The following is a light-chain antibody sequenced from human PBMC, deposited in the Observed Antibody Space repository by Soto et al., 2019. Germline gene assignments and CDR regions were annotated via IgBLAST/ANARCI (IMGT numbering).Light chain of an antibody. CDR2: DAS. V-gene: IGKV1-33*01. J-gene: IGKJ5*01. CDR3: QQYDNLTIT. Sequence: DIQMTRSPSSLSASVGDRVTITCQASQDISNYLNWYQQKPGKAPKLLIYDASNLETGVPSRFSGSGSGTDFNFTISRLQPEDIATYECQQYDNLTITFGQGTRLEIK. CDR1: QDISNY.